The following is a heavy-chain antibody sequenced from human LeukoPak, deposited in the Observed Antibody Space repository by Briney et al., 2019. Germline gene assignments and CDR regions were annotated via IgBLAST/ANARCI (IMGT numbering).Heavy chain of an antibody. CDR1: GFSFSTYG. V-gene: IGHV3-30*18. J-gene: IGHJ4*02. CDR3: AKVLWFGESKEYYFDY. D-gene: IGHD3-10*01. Sequence: GGSLRLSCAASGFSFSTYGMHWVRQAPGKGLEWVAVISYDGSNKYYADSVKGRFTISRDNSKNTLYLQMNSLRAEDTAVYYCAKVLWFGESKEYYFDYWGQGTLVTVSS. CDR2: ISYDGSNK.